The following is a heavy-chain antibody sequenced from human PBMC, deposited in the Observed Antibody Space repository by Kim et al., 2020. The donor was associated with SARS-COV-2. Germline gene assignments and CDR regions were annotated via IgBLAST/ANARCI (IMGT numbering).Heavy chain of an antibody. J-gene: IGHJ5*02. CDR2: IYYSGST. CDR3: ARDGGGSGMLNWFDP. V-gene: IGHV4-59*13. CDR1: GGSISSYY. Sequence: SETLSLTCTVSGGSISSYYWSWIRQPPGKGLEWIGYIYYSGSTNYNPSLKSRVTISVDTSKNQFSLKLSSVTAADTAVYYCARDGGGSGMLNWFDPWGQGTLVTVSS. D-gene: IGHD3-10*01.